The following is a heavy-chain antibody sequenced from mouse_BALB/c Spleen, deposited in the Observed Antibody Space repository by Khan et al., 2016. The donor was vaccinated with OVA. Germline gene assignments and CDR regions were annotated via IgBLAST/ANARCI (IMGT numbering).Heavy chain of an antibody. CDR3: AMGRTY. D-gene: IGHD4-1*01. CDR2: ISYSGSA. Sequence: EVQLVESGPGLVKPSQSLSLTCTVTGYSITSDYAWSWIRQFPGNKLEWMGYISYSGSANYHPSLKSRFSISRDTSKNQFFLRLNSETTEDTATYDCAMGRTYWGQGTLVTVSA. CDR1: GYSITSDYA. J-gene: IGHJ3*01. V-gene: IGHV3-2*02.